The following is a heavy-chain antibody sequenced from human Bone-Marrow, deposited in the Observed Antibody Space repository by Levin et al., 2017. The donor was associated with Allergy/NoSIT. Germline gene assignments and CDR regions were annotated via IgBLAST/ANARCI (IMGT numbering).Heavy chain of an antibody. Sequence: PSETLSLTCTVSGDSLSSYYWSWIRQPPGKRLEWIAYISYSGSTNYNPSLKSRVTLSVDTSKHHFSLNLTSVTAADAAVYYCARSLRRENFDYWGQGLLVTVSS. CDR1: GDSLSSYY. CDR3: ARSLRRENFDY. D-gene: IGHD5-24*01. J-gene: IGHJ4*02. V-gene: IGHV4-59*01. CDR2: ISYSGST.